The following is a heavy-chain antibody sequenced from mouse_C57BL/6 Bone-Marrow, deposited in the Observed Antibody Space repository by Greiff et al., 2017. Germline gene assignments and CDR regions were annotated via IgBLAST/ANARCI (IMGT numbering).Heavy chain of an antibody. CDR2: IWSDGST. D-gene: IGHD2-12*01. CDR1: GFSLTSYG. V-gene: IGHV2-6-1*01. Sequence: VQLVESGPGLVAPSQSLSITCTVSGFSLTSYGVHWVRQPPGKGLEWLVVIWSDGSTTYNSALKSRLSISKDNSKSQVFLKMNRLQADDTAMYYCARHEDYSDWGFAYWGQGTLVTVSA. J-gene: IGHJ3*01. CDR3: ARHEDYSDWGFAY.